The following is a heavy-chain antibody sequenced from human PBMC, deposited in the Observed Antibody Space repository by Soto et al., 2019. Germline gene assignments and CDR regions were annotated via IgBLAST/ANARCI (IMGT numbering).Heavy chain of an antibody. CDR1: GYTFTGYY. CDR2: INPNSGGT. J-gene: IGHJ4*02. D-gene: IGHD6-19*01. CDR3: ARGRRDFGSSSGWGGFDY. Sequence: ASVKVSCKASGYTFTGYYMHWVRQAPGQGLEWMGWINPNSGGTNYAQKFQGWVTMTRDTSISTAYMELSRLRSDDTAVYYCARGRRDFGSSSGWGGFDYWGQGTLVTVSS. V-gene: IGHV1-2*04.